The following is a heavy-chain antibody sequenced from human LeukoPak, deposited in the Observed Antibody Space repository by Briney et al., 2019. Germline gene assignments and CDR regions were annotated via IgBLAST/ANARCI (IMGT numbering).Heavy chain of an antibody. CDR2: IKRDGSET. CDR3: ARPPNIAAAGQD. CDR1: GFTFSSYW. Sequence: GGSLRLSCVASGFTFSSYWMTWVRQAPGKGLEWVANIKRDGSETYYMDSVKGRFTNSRDNAKNSLYLQMNSLRAEDSALYYCARPPNIAAAGQDWGQGTLVTVSS. D-gene: IGHD6-13*01. V-gene: IGHV3-7*01. J-gene: IGHJ4*02.